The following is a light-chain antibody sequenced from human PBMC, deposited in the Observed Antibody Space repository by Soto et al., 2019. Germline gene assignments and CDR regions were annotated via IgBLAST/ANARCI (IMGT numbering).Light chain of an antibody. CDR1: QSVSNN. CDR2: GAS. Sequence: EIVMTQSPATLSVSPGERATLSCRASQSVSNNLAWYQKKPGQAPRLLIYGASTRATGIPARFRGSGSGTEFILTISSLQSEDFAFYYCQQYNNWWTFGQGNRVDIK. CDR3: QQYNNWWT. J-gene: IGKJ1*01. V-gene: IGKV3-15*01.